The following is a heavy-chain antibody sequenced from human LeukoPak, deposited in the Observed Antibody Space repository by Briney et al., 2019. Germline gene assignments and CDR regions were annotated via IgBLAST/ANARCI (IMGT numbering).Heavy chain of an antibody. J-gene: IGHJ4*02. CDR3: AREGSYGSGSYVAGF. CDR1: IDSTRGNY. Sequence: LSLTCAVSIDSTRGNYWTWIRQAPGKGLEWVSYISSSGIYTNYADSVKGRFTISRDNAKNSLYMQMNSLRAEDTAVYYCAREGSYGSGSYVAGFWGQGTLVTVSS. D-gene: IGHD3-10*01. V-gene: IGHV3-11*05. CDR2: ISSSGIYT.